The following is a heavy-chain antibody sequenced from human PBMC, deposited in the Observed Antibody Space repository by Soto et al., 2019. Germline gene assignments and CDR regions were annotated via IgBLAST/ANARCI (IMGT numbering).Heavy chain of an antibody. CDR1: GFTFDDYA. D-gene: IGHD3-3*02. CDR2: ISWNSGNI. Sequence: GGSLRLSCAASGFTFDDYAMHWVRQGPGKGLEWVSGISWNSGNIGYADSVKGRFTISRDNAKNSLYLQMNSLRVEDTALYYCATDRAWVTALQFVYWGQGTLVTVSS. CDR3: ATDRAWVTALQFVY. V-gene: IGHV3-9*01. J-gene: IGHJ4*02.